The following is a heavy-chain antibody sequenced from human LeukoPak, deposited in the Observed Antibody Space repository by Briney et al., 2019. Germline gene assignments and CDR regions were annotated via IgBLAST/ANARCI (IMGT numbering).Heavy chain of an antibody. V-gene: IGHV3-23*01. CDR1: GFTFSSYG. D-gene: IGHD2-2*01. CDR3: AKIGYCSSTSCYEGYYYYYMDV. J-gene: IGHJ6*03. CDR2: ISGSGGST. Sequence: GGSLRLSCSASGFTFSSYGMSWVRQAPGKGLEWVSAISGSGGSTYYADSVKGRFTISRDNSKNTLYLQMNSLRAEDTAVYYCAKIGYCSSTSCYEGYYYYYMDVWGKGTTVTISS.